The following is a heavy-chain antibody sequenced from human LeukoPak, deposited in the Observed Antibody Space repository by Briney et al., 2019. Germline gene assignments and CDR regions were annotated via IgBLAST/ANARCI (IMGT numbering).Heavy chain of an antibody. CDR1: GFTFSSHG. CDR3: ARVGDSSGYSFPFDY. J-gene: IGHJ4*02. CDR2: ISNDGGNK. V-gene: IGHV3-30*03. Sequence: GGSLRLSCAASGFTFSSHGMHWVRQAPGKGLEWVALISNDGGNKYYGDSVKGRFTISRDNSKNTLYLQMNSLRAEDTAVYYCARVGDSSGYSFPFDYWGQGTLVTVSS. D-gene: IGHD3-22*01.